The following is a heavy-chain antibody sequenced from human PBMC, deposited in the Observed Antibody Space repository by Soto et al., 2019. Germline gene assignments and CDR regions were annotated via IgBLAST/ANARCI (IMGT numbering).Heavy chain of an antibody. V-gene: IGHV4-38-2*02. CDR2: IYPSVSS. D-gene: IGHD1-1*01. CDR3: AREKVGTTFFDN. Sequence: PSETLSLTCNVSGFAVSRGYYCSWVRQPPGKGLEWIGSIYPSVSSYHNPSLESRLTLSIDTSKNQFTLKLASVTAADTALYYCAREKVGTTFFDNLGQGTQVTVSS. CDR1: GFAVSRGYY. J-gene: IGHJ4*02.